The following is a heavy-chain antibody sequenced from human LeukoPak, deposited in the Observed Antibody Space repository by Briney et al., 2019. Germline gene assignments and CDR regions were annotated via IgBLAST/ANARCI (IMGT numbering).Heavy chain of an antibody. J-gene: IGHJ5*02. CDR1: GYTFTSSG. Sequence: ASVKVSCKASGYTFTSSGISWVRQTPGQGLEWMGWISAYNGNTNYAQKLQGRVTMTTDTSTSTAYMELRSLRSDDTAVYYCARGGVAAGISSRFDPWGQGTLVTVSS. V-gene: IGHV1-18*01. CDR3: ARGGVAAGISSRFDP. CDR2: ISAYNGNT. D-gene: IGHD6-13*01.